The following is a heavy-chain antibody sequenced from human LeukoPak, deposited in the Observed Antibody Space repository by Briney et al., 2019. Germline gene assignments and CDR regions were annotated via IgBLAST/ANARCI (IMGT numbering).Heavy chain of an antibody. Sequence: GGSLRFSCAASGFTFSSYGMSWVRQAPGKGLEWVSAITGTGHITYYADSVKGRFTISRDNSKNTLYLQMNSLRAEDTALYYCARDRLGAMLFFDSWGQGTLVTVSS. D-gene: IGHD3-16*01. CDR1: GFTFSSYG. J-gene: IGHJ4*02. V-gene: IGHV3-23*01. CDR3: ARDRLGAMLFFDS. CDR2: ITGTGHIT.